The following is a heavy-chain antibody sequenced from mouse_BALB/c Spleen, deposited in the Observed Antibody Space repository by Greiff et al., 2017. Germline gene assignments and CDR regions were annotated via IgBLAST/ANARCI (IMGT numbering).Heavy chain of an antibody. CDR1: GFNIKDTY. CDR3: ARDDYEGAMDY. D-gene: IGHD2-4*01. V-gene: IGHV14-3*02. J-gene: IGHJ4*01. Sequence: EVQLVESGAELVKPGASVKLSCTASGFNIKDTYMHWVKQRPEQGLEWIGRIDPANGNTKYDPKFQGKATITADTSSNTAYLQLSSLTSEDTAVYYCARDDYEGAMDYWGQGTSVTVSS. CDR2: IDPANGNT.